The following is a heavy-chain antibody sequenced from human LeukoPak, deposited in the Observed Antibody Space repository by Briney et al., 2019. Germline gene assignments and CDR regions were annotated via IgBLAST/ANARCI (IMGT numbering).Heavy chain of an antibody. V-gene: IGHV4-30-2*01. CDR3: ARRWSREECFDY. D-gene: IGHD3-10*01. J-gene: IGHJ4*02. Sequence: SQTLSLTCAVSGGSLSSGGYYWGWVRQPPGKGLEWIGYIYHSGSTYYNPSLKSRVTISVDRSQNQFSLKLSSVTAADTAVYYCARRWSREECFDYWGQGTLVTVSS. CDR1: GGSLSSGGYY. CDR2: IYHSGST.